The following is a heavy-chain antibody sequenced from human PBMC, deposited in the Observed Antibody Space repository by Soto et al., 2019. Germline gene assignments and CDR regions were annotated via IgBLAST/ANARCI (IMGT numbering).Heavy chain of an antibody. CDR2: IASSGST. Sequence: PSETLSLTCTVSGGSINTGGYFWTWIRQHPGKGLEWIGYIASSGSTYYNPSLKGRLTIAADTSENQFSLRLTSVTAADTAVYYCAKDLQLLEWPMGPTDVWGQGTTVTVSS. D-gene: IGHD3-3*01. V-gene: IGHV4-31*03. J-gene: IGHJ6*02. CDR3: AKDLQLLEWPMGPTDV. CDR1: GGSINTGGYF.